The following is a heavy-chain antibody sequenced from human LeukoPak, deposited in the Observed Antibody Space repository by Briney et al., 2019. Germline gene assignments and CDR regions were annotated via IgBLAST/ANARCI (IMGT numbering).Heavy chain of an antibody. CDR1: GFTFSDYY. V-gene: IGHV3-30-3*01. CDR3: ARDCSSATCYAAFDY. D-gene: IGHD2-2*01. CDR2: ISYDDTNK. Sequence: GGSLRLSCAASGFTFSDYYMSWIRQAPGKGLEWVASISYDDTNKVYSDSVKGRFTVSRDRTNNTLYLQMHGLRAEDTAVYYCARDCSSATCYAAFDYWGQGVLVTVSS. J-gene: IGHJ4*02.